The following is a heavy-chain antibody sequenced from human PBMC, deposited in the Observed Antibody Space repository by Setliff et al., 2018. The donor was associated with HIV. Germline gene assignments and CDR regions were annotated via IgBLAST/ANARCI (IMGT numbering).Heavy chain of an antibody. Sequence: ASVKVSCKASGYTFTDDYMHWVRQAPGQGLEWMGWMSPKSGVTKYAQKFQGRVTMTRDTSISTAYMELSSLKSDDTAVYYCARGGRTIVVPDIWGQGTMVTVSS. J-gene: IGHJ3*02. CDR3: ARGGRTIVVPDI. V-gene: IGHV1-2*02. CDR2: MSPKSGVT. CDR1: GYTFTDDY. D-gene: IGHD3-22*01.